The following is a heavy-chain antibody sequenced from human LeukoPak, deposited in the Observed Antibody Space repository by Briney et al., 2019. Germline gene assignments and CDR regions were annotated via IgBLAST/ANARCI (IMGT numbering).Heavy chain of an antibody. D-gene: IGHD5-24*01. CDR3: ARDDRWLQFNN. Sequence: GALRLSCAASGFTFSTYGMSWVRQAPGKGLEWVSAINGRGGRTYYADSVEGRFTISRDNSKNTLYLQINSLRAEDTAVYFCARDDRWLQFNNWGQGTLVTVSS. CDR1: GFTFSTYG. J-gene: IGHJ4*02. V-gene: IGHV3-23*01. CDR2: INGRGGRT.